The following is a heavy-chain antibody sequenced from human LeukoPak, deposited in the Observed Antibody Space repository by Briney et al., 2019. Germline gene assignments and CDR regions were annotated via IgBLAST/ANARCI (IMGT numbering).Heavy chain of an antibody. CDR3: AKDPVGPNPPYYFDY. V-gene: IGHV3-23*01. Sequence: GGSLRLSCAASGFTFSTYAVNWVRQAPGQGLEWVSSISDSGGRTYYADSVKGRFTISRDNSKNTLYLQMNSLRAEDTAMYYCAKDPVGPNPPYYFDYWGQGTLVTVSS. CDR2: ISDSGGRT. CDR1: GFTFSTYA. D-gene: IGHD4/OR15-4a*01. J-gene: IGHJ4*02.